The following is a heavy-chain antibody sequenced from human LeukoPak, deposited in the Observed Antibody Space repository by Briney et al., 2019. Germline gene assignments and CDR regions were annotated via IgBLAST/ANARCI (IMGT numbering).Heavy chain of an antibody. Sequence: PGGSLRLSCAASGFTFSSYWMHWVRQAPGKGLVWVSRIDSFGSSKNYADSVRGRFTISRDNAKNTLYLQMGSLRADDTAVYYCARSDHYHDNSGYDVWGQGTLVTVSS. V-gene: IGHV3-74*01. CDR2: IDSFGSSK. J-gene: IGHJ4*02. CDR1: GFTFSSYW. D-gene: IGHD3-22*01. CDR3: ARSDHYHDNSGYDV.